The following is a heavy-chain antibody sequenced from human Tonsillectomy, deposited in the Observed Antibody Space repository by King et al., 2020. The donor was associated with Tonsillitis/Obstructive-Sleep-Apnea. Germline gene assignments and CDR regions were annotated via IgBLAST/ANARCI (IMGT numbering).Heavy chain of an antibody. D-gene: IGHD3-10*01. CDR1: GGSFSCYY. Sequence: VQLQQWGAGLLKPSETLSLTCAVYGGSFSCYYWNWIRQPPGKGLEWIGEINHSGSTNYNPSLKSRGTLSLDTSKNQFSLKLSSVTAADTAVYYCARDKLITMVQGDAFEIWGQGTMVTVSS. V-gene: IGHV4-34*01. CDR2: INHSGST. J-gene: IGHJ3*02. CDR3: ARDKLITMVQGDAFEI.